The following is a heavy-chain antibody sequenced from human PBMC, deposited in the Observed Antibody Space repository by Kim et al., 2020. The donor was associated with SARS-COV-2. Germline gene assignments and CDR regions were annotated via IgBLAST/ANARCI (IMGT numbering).Heavy chain of an antibody. CDR3: ARVREGGSSWYYFDY. V-gene: IGHV3-11*05. J-gene: IGHJ4*02. CDR2: ISSSSYT. CDR1: GFTFSDYY. Sequence: LSLTCAASGFTFSDYYMSWIRQAPGKGLEWFSYISSSSYTNYADSVKGRFTISRDNAKNSLYLQMNSLRAEDTAVYYCARVREGGSSWYYFDYWGQG. D-gene: IGHD6-13*01.